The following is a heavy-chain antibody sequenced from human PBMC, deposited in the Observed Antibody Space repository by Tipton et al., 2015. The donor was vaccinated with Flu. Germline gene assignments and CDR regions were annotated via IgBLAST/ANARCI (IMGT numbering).Heavy chain of an antibody. CDR2: IGSAGDT. J-gene: IGHJ4*02. D-gene: IGHD3-16*01. V-gene: IGHV3-13*01. CDR3: ARGFIRLCDY. Sequence: SLRLSCAASGFTFSTYDIHWVRQGTGKGLEWVSGIGSAGDTYYLDSVKGRFTISRDNAKNSLYLQMNSLRVGDTAVYYCARGFIRLCDYWGQGTLVTVSS. CDR1: GFTFSTYD.